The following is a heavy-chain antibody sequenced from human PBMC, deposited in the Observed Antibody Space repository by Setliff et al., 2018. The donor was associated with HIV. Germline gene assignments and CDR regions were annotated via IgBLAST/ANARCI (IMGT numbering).Heavy chain of an antibody. CDR1: GGSISSSRYY. CDR3: AGSRGYFVQAD. CDR2: IKPDGSER. D-gene: IGHD3-22*01. J-gene: IGHJ4*02. V-gene: IGHV3-7*01. Sequence: ETLSLTCTVSGGSISSSRYYWGWIRQPPGKGLEWVANIKPDGSERYYIDSVKGRFTISRDNARNSVYLQMNSLRAEDTAVYYCAGSRGYFVQADWGQGTLVTVSS.